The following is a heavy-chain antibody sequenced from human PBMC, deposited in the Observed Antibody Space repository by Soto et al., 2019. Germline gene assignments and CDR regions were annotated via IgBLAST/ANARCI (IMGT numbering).Heavy chain of an antibody. Sequence: PSETLSLTCTVSGVSVSSGSFYWAWIRQPPGKGLEWIGFGSYSGTTNYKPSLKSRVTISVDTSRSQISLKVSSLTAADTAVYYCARVQNVPAAIDYWGQGTLVTVSS. CDR3: ARVQNVPAAIDY. V-gene: IGHV4-61*01. J-gene: IGHJ4*02. CDR1: GVSVSSGSFY. CDR2: GSYSGTT. D-gene: IGHD2-2*02.